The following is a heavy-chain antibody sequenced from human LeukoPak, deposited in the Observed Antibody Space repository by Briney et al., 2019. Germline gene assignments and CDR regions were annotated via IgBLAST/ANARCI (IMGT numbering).Heavy chain of an antibody. CDR2: INPNSGDT. V-gene: IGHV1-2*02. J-gene: IGHJ4*02. Sequence: ASVKVSCKASGYTFTDYYMYWVRQAPGQGLEWMGSINPNSGDTNYAQKFQGRVTMTRDTSIGTAYMELSRLTSDDTAVYYCARDIRYCSSTSCSAADYWGQGTLVTVSS. CDR1: GYTFTDYY. CDR3: ARDIRYCSSTSCSAADY. D-gene: IGHD2-2*01.